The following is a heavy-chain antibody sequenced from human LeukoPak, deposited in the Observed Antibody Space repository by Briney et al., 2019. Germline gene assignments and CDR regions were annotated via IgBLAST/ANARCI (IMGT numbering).Heavy chain of an antibody. CDR1: GGSISSYY. CDR2: IYYSGTT. D-gene: IGHD6-13*01. V-gene: IGHV4-59*01. CDR3: ARGVYIAAAQYGY. Sequence: NASETLSLTCTVSGGSISSYYWSWIRQPPGKGLEWIGYIYYSGTTNYNPSLKSRVTISVDTSKNQFSLKLSSVTAADTAVYHCARGVYIAAAQYGYWGQGTLVTVSS. J-gene: IGHJ4*02.